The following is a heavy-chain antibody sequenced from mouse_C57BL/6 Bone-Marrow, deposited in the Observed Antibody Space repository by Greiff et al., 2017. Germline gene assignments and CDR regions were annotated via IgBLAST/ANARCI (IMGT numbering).Heavy chain of an antibody. V-gene: IGHV3-6*01. CDR3: AGDAAWFAY. J-gene: IGHJ3*01. CDR1: GYSITSGYY. Sequence: EVQVVESGPGLVTPSQSLSLTCSVTGYSITSGYYWNWIRQFPGNKLEYMGYISYDGSNNYNPSLKNRISITRDTSKNQFFLKLNSVTTEDTATYCCAGDAAWFAYWGQGTLVTVSA. CDR2: ISYDGSN.